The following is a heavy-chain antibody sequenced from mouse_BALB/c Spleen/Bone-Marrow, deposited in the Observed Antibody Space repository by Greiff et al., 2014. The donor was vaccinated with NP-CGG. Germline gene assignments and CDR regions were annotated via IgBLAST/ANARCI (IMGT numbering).Heavy chain of an antibody. CDR3: ARGGNYGTD. D-gene: IGHD2-1*01. CDR2: IYPGNGNA. J-gene: IGHJ3*01. V-gene: IGHV1-80*01. CDR1: GYAFSTYW. Sequence: QVQLKQSGAELVRPGSSVKISCKASGYAFSTYWMNWVKQRPGQGLEWIGQIYPGNGNADYNGKFKDKATLTADKSSRTAYMHLSSLTSEDSAVYFCARGGNYGTDWGQGTLVTVSA.